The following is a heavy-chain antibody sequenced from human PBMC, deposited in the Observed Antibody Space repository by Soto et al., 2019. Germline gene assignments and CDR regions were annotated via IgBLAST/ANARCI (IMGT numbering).Heavy chain of an antibody. D-gene: IGHD3-10*01. CDR3: ARGGWDTMVRGAREMAFDI. V-gene: IGHV3-13*01. CDR1: GFTFSSYD. J-gene: IGHJ3*02. CDR2: IGTAGDT. Sequence: GGSLRLSCAASGFTFSSYDMHWVRQATGKGLEWVSTIGTAGDTYYPGSVKGRFTISRENARNSLHLQMNSLRAEDTAVYYCARGGWDTMVRGAREMAFDIWGQGTVVTVSS.